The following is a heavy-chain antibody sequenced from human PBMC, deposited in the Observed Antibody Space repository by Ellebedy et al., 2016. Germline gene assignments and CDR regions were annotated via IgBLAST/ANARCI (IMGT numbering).Heavy chain of an antibody. CDR1: GGSISSYY. J-gene: IGHJ6*02. CDR3: ARQFYRSGSYYSYSYYAMDV. Sequence: SETLSLTXTVSGGSISSYYWSWIRQPPGKGLEWIGFVYYSGSTNYNPSLKSRVSISVDTSKNQFSLKLSSVTAADTAVYYCARQFYRSGSYYSYSYYAMDVWGQGTTVTVYS. CDR2: VYYSGST. V-gene: IGHV4-59*08. D-gene: IGHD3-10*01.